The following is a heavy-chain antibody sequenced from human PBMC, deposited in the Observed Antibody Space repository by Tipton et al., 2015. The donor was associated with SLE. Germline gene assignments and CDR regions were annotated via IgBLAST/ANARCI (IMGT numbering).Heavy chain of an antibody. J-gene: IGHJ4*02. CDR2: FYHSGST. D-gene: IGHD2-2*01. V-gene: IGHV4-39*07. CDR3: APALRGYFDY. CDR1: GCSISSSSYY. Sequence: LRLSCTVSGCSISSSSYYWGWIPQPPGKGLEWIGSFYHSGSTYYNPHLKSRVTISVDTSKNQFSLKLSSVTAADTAGYYCAPALRGYFDYWGKGTLVTVSS.